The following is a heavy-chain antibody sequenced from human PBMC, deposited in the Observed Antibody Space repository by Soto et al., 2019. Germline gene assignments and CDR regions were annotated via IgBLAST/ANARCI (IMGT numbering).Heavy chain of an antibody. J-gene: IGHJ4*02. D-gene: IGHD6-13*01. CDR1: GGTFRTDA. CDR3: ARGSSTWYYAY. Sequence: QVQLVQSGAEVKKPGSSVKVSCKASGGTFRTDAISWVRQAPGQGLEWMGGIIPIFGTANYAQKFQGRVTITAGESARTAYMELSRLRSEDTAVYFCARGSSTWYYAYWGQGTLVTVSS. V-gene: IGHV1-69*12. CDR2: IIPIFGTA.